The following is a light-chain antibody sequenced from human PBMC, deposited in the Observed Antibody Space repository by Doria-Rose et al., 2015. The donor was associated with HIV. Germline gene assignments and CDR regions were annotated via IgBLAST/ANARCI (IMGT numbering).Light chain of an antibody. Sequence: VVTQEPAVSAALGQTVRITCQGDSLRNYYASWYQQKPGQAPVLVIYGKNNRPSGIPDRFSGSSSGNTASLTITGAQAEDEADYYCNSRDSSANLWVFGGGTKLTV. J-gene: IGLJ3*02. CDR3: NSRDSSANLWV. V-gene: IGLV3-19*01. CDR2: GKN. CDR1: SLRNYY.